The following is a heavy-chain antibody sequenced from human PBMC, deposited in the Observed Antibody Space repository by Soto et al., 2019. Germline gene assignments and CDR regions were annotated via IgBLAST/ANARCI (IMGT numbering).Heavy chain of an antibody. CDR2: INAGNGNT. V-gene: IGHV1-3*01. CDR3: ARAPDTAMPYFDY. D-gene: IGHD5-18*01. J-gene: IGHJ4*02. CDR1: GYTFTSYA. Sequence: ASVKVSCKASGYTFTSYAMHWGRHAPGQRLEWMGWINAGNGNTKYSQKFQGRVTITRGTSASTAYMELSSLRSEDTAVYYCARAPDTAMPYFDYWGQGTLVTVSS.